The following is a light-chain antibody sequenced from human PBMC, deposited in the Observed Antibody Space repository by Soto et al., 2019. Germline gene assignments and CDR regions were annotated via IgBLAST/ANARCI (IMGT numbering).Light chain of an antibody. CDR2: EVT. CDR1: SSDVGGYSF. Sequence: QSVLTQPASVSGSPGQSITISCTGTSSDVGGYSFVSWYQQHPGKAPKLLIYEVTNRPSGVSDRFSGSKSGTSASLAITGLQAEDEADYYCQSQDSSLSGSVFGGGTKLTVL. V-gene: IGLV2-14*03. CDR3: QSQDSSLSGSV. J-gene: IGLJ2*01.